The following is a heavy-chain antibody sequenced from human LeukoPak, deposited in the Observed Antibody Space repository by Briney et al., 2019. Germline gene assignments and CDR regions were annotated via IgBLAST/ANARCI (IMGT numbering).Heavy chain of an antibody. V-gene: IGHV3-48*03. J-gene: IGHJ4*02. CDR2: ISGSGRTI. CDR3: ARDHDF. CDR1: GFTLSGSA. Sequence: ETGGSLRLSCAASGFTLSGSAMNWVRQAPGKGLEWVSYISGSGRTIYYADSVKGRFTISRDNAKNSLYLQMNSLRAEDTAVYYCARDHDFWGQGTLVTVSS.